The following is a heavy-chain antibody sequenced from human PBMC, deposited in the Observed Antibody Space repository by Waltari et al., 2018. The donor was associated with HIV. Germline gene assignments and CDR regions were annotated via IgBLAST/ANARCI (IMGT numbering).Heavy chain of an antibody. Sequence: QVYLVQSGPEVKRPGASVKISRQAYGYTFLNFAVNLVRQAAGQGPEWLGWMNPNSGNTASPYIFEERVTMTTDVSTATAYMEMSGLTPEDTAIYYCARNSSAKGNRYFYYGLDVWGQGTPVTV. CDR2: MNPNSGNT. J-gene: IGHJ6*02. D-gene: IGHD3-22*01. CDR1: GYTFLNFA. CDR3: ARNSSAKGNRYFYYGLDV. V-gene: IGHV1-8*02.